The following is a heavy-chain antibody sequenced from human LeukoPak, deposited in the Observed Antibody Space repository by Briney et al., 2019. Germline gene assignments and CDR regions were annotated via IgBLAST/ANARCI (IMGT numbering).Heavy chain of an antibody. CDR2: IYSGGST. CDR1: GFTVSSNS. Sequence: GGSLRLSCTVSGFTVSSNSMSWVRQAPGKGLEWVSFIYSGGSTQYSDSVKGRFTISRDNAKNSLYLQMNSLRAEDTAVYYCAREEWELLRYYYYYMDVWGKGTTVTVSS. V-gene: IGHV3-53*01. D-gene: IGHD1-26*01. J-gene: IGHJ6*03. CDR3: AREEWELLRYYYYYMDV.